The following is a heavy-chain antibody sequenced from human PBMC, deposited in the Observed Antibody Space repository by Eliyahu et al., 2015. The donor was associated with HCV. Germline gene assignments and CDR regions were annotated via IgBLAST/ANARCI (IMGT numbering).Heavy chain of an antibody. CDR3: ARVRPGNYFDF. J-gene: IGHJ4*02. CDR1: GFTFSIYW. CDR2: IKEDGSEK. V-gene: IGHV3-7*01. D-gene: IGHD1-1*01. Sequence: EVQLVESGGGLVQPGGSLRLSCXASGFTFSIYWMSWVRQAPGKGLEWVANIKEDGSEKYYVDSVKGRFTISRDNDKNSLYLQINSLRAEDTAVYYCARVRPGNYFDFWGQGALLTDSS.